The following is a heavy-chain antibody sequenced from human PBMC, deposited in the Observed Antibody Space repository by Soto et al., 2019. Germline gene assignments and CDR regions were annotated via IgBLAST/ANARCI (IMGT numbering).Heavy chain of an antibody. V-gene: IGHV3-30-3*01. J-gene: IGHJ4*02. CDR1: GFTFSSYA. Sequence: PGGSLILSCAASGFTFSSYAMHWVRQAPGKGLEWVAVISYDGSNKYYADSVKGRFTISRDNSKNTLYLQMNSLRAEDTAVYYCARALVYRPEFDYWGQGTLVTVSS. CDR2: ISYDGSNK. CDR3: ARALVYRPEFDY. D-gene: IGHD4-4*01.